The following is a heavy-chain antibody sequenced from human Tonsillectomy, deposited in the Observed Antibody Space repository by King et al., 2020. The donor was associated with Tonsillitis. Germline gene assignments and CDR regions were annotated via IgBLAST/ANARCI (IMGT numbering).Heavy chain of an antibody. CDR1: GDSISSNSYY. CDR3: ARAVGYGPLYYFDY. D-gene: IGHD5-18*01. V-gene: IGHV4-39*01. J-gene: IGHJ4*02. CDR2: IYFSGYT. Sequence: LQLQESGPGLVKPSETLSLTCTVSGDSISSNSYYWGWIRQPPGKGLDWISRIYFSGYTYYNPSLTSRVTISVDTSKSQFSLKLSSVTAADTAVYYCARAVGYGPLYYFDYWGQGALVTVSS.